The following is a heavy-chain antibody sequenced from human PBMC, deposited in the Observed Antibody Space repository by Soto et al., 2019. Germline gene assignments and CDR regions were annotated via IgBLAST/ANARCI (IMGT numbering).Heavy chain of an antibody. V-gene: IGHV4-34*01. CDR3: ARVKGIYYDFWSGPTKQKYWFDP. J-gene: IGHJ5*02. Sequence: LSLTCAVYGGSFSGYYWSWIRQPPGKGLEWIGEINHSGSTNYNPSLKSRVTISVDTSKNQFSLKLSSVTAADTAVYYCARVKGIYYDFWSGPTKQKYWFDPWGQGTLVTVSS. CDR1: GGSFSGYY. D-gene: IGHD3-3*01. CDR2: INHSGST.